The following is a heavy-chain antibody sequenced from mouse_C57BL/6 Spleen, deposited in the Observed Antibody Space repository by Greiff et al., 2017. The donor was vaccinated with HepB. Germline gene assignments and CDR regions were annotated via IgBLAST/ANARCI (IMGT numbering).Heavy chain of an antibody. Sequence: QVQLQQPGAELVKPGASVKLSCKASGYTFTSYWMQWVKQRPGQGLEWIGEIDPSDSYTNYNQKFKGKATLTVDTSSSTAYMQLSSLTSEDSAVYYCARWDSNYQCPYWYFDVWGTGTTVTVSS. V-gene: IGHV1-50*01. CDR3: ARWDSNYQCPYWYFDV. D-gene: IGHD2-5*01. CDR1: GYTFTSYW. CDR2: IDPSDSYT. J-gene: IGHJ1*03.